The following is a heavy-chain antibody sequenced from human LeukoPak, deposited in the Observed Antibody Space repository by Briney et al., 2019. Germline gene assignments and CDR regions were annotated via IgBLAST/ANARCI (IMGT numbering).Heavy chain of an antibody. CDR2: ISDIGSI. D-gene: IGHD3-10*01. CDR3: AGQKTYYLFDP. V-gene: IGHV4-59*08. J-gene: IGHJ5*02. Sequence: SETLSLNCTVSGGSISSYYWSWIRQPPGKGLEWIAYISDIGSINYNPSLKSRVTISLDTSKNQFSLKLSSVTAADTAVYYCAGQKTYYLFDPWGQGALVTVSS. CDR1: GGSISSYY.